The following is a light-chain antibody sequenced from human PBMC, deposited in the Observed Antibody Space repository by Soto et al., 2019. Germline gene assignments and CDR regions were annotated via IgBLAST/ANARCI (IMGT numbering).Light chain of an antibody. V-gene: IGLV4-60*02. Sequence: QSVLTQSSSASASLGPSVKITCTLSSGHSSYIIAWHQQQPGKAPRYLMKLEGSGSYNKGSGVPARFSGSSSGADRYLTISNLQFEDESDYSCATWNSNTRVFGGGTKLTVL. CDR2: LEGSGSY. CDR3: ATWNSNTRV. J-gene: IGLJ3*02. CDR1: SGHSSYI.